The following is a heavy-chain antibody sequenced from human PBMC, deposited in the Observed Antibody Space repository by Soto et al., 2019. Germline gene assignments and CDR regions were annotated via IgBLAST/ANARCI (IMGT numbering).Heavy chain of an antibody. J-gene: IGHJ4*02. CDR1: GGSISSYY. CDR3: ARRTMVRGVAGFDY. CDR2: IYYSGST. V-gene: IGHV4-59*01. D-gene: IGHD3-10*01. Sequence: PSETLSLTCTVSGGSISSYYWNWIRQPPGKGLEWIGYIYYSGSTNYNPSLKSRVTISVDTSKNQFSLKLSSVTAADTAVYYCARRTMVRGVAGFDYWGQGTLVTVSS.